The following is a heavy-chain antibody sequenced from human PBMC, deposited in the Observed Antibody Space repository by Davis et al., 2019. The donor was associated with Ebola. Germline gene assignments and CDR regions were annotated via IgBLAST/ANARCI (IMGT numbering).Heavy chain of an antibody. J-gene: IGHJ2*01. V-gene: IGHV4-59*08. Sequence: SETLPLPCTASGGSISSYYWSWIRQPPGKGLEWIGYIYYSGSTNYNPSLKSRVTISVDTSKNQFSLKLSSVTAADTPVYYCARPRRDGNNRGVYGWYFDLWGRGTLVTVSS. D-gene: IGHD5-24*01. CDR1: GGSISSYY. CDR2: IYYSGST. CDR3: ARPRRDGNNRGVYGWYFDL.